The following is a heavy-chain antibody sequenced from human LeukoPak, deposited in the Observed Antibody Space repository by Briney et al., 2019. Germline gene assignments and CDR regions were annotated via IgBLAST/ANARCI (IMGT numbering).Heavy chain of an antibody. CDR2: INPNSGGT. CDR1: GYTFTGYY. D-gene: IGHD3-16*02. Sequence: ASVKVSCKASGYTFTGYYMHWVRQAPGQGLEWMGRINPNSGGTNYAQKFQGRVTMTRDTSISTAYMELSRLRSDDTAVYYCASLPNRYESLHARYYFDYWGQGTLVTVSS. J-gene: IGHJ4*02. V-gene: IGHV1-2*06. CDR3: ASLPNRYESLHARYYFDY.